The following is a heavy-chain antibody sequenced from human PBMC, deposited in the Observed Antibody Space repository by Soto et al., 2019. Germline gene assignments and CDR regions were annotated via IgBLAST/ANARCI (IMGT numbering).Heavy chain of an antibody. CDR2: IYYSGST. D-gene: IGHD3-10*01. V-gene: IGHV4-59*08. J-gene: IGHJ6*03. CDR1: GGSISSYY. CDR3: ARLHYYGSGSYDYYMDV. Sequence: QVQLQESGPGLVKPSETLSLTCTVSGGSISSYYWSWIRQPPGKGLEWIGYIYYSGSTNYNPSLKSRVTISVDTSKNQFSLKLSSVTAADTALYYCARLHYYGSGSYDYYMDVWGKGTTVTVSS.